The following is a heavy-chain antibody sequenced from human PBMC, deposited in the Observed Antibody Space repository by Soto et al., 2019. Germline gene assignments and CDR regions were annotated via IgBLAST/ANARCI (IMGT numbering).Heavy chain of an antibody. V-gene: IGHV4-59*06. CDR1: GGSISSYY. Sequence: SETLSLTCTVSGGSISSYYWSWIRQPPGKGLEWIGYIYYSGSTYYNPSLKSRVTISVDTSKNQFSLKLSSVTAADTAVYYCARWGHYDSSGYYSMHHNLIDYWGQGTLVTVSS. J-gene: IGHJ4*02. CDR3: ARWGHYDSSGYYSMHHNLIDY. D-gene: IGHD3-22*01. CDR2: IYYSGST.